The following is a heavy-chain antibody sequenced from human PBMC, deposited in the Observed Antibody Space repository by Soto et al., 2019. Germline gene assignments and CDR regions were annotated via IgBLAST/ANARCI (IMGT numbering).Heavy chain of an antibody. CDR2: TYYRSKWYN. CDR3: ERVQNLFPLKLGYEEVFDF. V-gene: IGHV6-1*01. CDR1: GDSVSSKSAA. D-gene: IGHD5-12*01. J-gene: IGHJ3*01. Sequence: SQTLSLTCDISGDSVSSKSAAWNWIRQSPSRGLEWLGRTYYRSKWYNDYAVSVKSRITINPDTSKNQFSLQLNSVTPEDTAVYFCERVQNLFPLKLGYEEVFDFWGKGKMFTVS.